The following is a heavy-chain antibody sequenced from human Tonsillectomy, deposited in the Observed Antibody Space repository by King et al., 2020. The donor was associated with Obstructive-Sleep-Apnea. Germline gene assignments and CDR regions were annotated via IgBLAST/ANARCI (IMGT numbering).Heavy chain of an antibody. CDR1: GGSISNYY. Sequence: QLQESGPGLVKPSETLSLTCTVSGGSISNYYCSWIRQPPGKGLEWIGYNYYSVRTNYNPSLKSRVTISVDTSKTQFSLQLTSVTAADTAVYYCARNPYGGYRWFDPWGQGTLVTVSS. CDR3: ARNPYGGYRWFDP. V-gene: IGHV4-59*08. D-gene: IGHD5-12*01. CDR2: NYYSVRT. J-gene: IGHJ5*02.